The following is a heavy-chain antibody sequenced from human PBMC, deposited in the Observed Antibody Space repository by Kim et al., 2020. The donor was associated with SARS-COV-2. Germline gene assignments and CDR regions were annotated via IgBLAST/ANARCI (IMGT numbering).Heavy chain of an antibody. V-gene: IGHV1-18*01. Sequence: YAQKLQGRVTMTTDTSTSTAYMGLRSLRSDDTAVYYYARDPGDQQLAFDYWGHGTLVTVSS. D-gene: IGHD6-13*01. CDR3: ARDPGDQQLAFDY. J-gene: IGHJ4*01.